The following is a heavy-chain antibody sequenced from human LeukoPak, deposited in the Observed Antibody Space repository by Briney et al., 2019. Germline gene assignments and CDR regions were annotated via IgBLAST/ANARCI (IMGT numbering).Heavy chain of an antibody. D-gene: IGHD5-12*01. CDR1: GGSISSSSYY. V-gene: IGHV4-39*07. J-gene: IGHJ4*02. Sequence: PSETLSLTCTVSGGSISSSSYYWGWIRQPPGKGLEWIGSIYYSGSTYYNPSLKSRVTISVDTSKSQFSLKLSSVTAADTAVYYCARVGRSGVDYWGQGTLVTVSS. CDR2: IYYSGST. CDR3: ARVGRSGVDY.